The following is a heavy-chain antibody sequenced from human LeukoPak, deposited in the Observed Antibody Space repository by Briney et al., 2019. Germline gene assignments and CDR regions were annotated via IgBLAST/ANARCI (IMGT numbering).Heavy chain of an antibody. Sequence: SVKVSCKASGGTFSSYAISWVRQAPGQGLEWMGGIIPIFGTANYAQKFQGRVTITTDESTSTAYMELSSLRSEDTAVYYCARGPRIVATITPLESYYGMDVWGQGTTVTVSS. V-gene: IGHV1-69*05. CDR1: GGTFSSYA. D-gene: IGHD5-12*01. J-gene: IGHJ6*02. CDR3: ARGPRIVATITPLESYYGMDV. CDR2: IIPIFGTA.